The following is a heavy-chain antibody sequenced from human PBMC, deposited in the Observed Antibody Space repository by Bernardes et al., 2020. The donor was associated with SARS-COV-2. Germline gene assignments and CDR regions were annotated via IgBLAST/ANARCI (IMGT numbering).Heavy chain of an antibody. J-gene: IGHJ4*02. V-gene: IGHV3-53*01. CDR1: GFSVSSTH. Sequence: GGSLILSCAASGFSVSSTHMSWVRQAPGKGLEWVSLIFTGGGTNYADSVKGRFTISRDDSKNTLFLQMNSLRADDTAVYYCARDLDDSGWHRFGYWGQGTLVTVSS. CDR3: ARDLDDSGWHRFGY. CDR2: IFTGGGT. D-gene: IGHD6-19*01.